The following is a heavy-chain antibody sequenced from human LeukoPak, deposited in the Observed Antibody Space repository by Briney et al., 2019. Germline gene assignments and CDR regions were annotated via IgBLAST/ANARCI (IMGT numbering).Heavy chain of an antibody. J-gene: IGHJ4*02. Sequence: SVKVSCKASGGTFSSYAISWVRQAPGQGLEWMGRIIPILGIANYAQKFQGRVTITAGKSTSTAYMELSSLRSEDTAVYYCARGIYYGDYVYYFDYWGQGTLVTVSS. V-gene: IGHV1-69*04. CDR2: IIPILGIA. D-gene: IGHD4-17*01. CDR1: GGTFSSYA. CDR3: ARGIYYGDYVYYFDY.